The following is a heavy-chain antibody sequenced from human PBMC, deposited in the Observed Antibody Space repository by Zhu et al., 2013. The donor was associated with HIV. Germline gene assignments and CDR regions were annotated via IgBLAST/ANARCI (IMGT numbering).Heavy chain of an antibody. CDR1: GYTFTAYY. CDR2: INPNSGGT. Sequence: QVQLVQSGAEVKKPGASVKVSCKASGYTFTAYYMHWVRQAPGQGLEWMGWINPNSGGTKYAQKFQGRVTMTRDTSISTAYMELSRLRSDDTAVYYCARGEGITVTTIDWFDPWGQGTLVTVSS. CDR3: ARGEGITVTTIDWFDP. V-gene: IGHV1-2*02. J-gene: IGHJ5*02. D-gene: IGHD4-4*01.